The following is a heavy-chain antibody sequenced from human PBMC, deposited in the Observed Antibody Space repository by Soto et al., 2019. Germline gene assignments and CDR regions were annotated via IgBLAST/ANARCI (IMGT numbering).Heavy chain of an antibody. CDR3: ARTGHSGSYDF. J-gene: IGHJ5*01. CDR1: GYTFANYG. CDR2: INAGDGGT. D-gene: IGHD1-26*01. V-gene: IGHV1-3*01. Sequence: ASVKVSCKASGYTFANYGIHWVRQAPGQRLERMGWINAGDGGTKYSENFQDRVTITRDTSASTVYLGLSSLSSEDTASYYCARTGHSGSYDFWG.